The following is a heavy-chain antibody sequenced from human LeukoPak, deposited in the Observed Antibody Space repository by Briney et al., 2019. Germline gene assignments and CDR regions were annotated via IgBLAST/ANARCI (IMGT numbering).Heavy chain of an antibody. CDR1: GFTFSSYA. J-gene: IGHJ6*03. D-gene: IGHD3-10*01. CDR2: ISGSGGST. Sequence: PGGSLRLSCAASGFTFSSYAMSWVRQAPGKGLEWFSAISGSGGSTYYADSVKGRFTISRDNSKNTLYLQMNSLRAEDTAVYYCANPPGYYYYMDVWGKGTTVTVSS. V-gene: IGHV3-23*01. CDR3: ANPPGYYYYMDV.